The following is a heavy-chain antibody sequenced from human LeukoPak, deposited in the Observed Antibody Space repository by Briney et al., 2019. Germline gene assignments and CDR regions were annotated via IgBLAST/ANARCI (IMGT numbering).Heavy chain of an antibody. V-gene: IGHV4-4*07. J-gene: IGHJ4*02. CDR2: IYTSGST. CDR1: GGSISSYY. Sequence: SETLSLTCTVSGGSISSYYWSWIRQPAGKGLEWIGRIYTSGSTNYNPSLKSRVTMSVDTSKNQFSLKLSSVTAADTAVYYCGGVGATRGIYYFDYWGQGPLVTVSS. D-gene: IGHD1-26*01. CDR3: GGVGATRGIYYFDY.